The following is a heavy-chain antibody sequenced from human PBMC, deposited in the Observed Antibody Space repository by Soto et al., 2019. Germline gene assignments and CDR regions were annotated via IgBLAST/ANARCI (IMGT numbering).Heavy chain of an antibody. V-gene: IGHV3-23*01. CDR1: GFTFSSYA. J-gene: IGHJ4*02. CDR2: ISGSGGST. D-gene: IGHD3-16*02. CDR3: AKSVPGSYDYVWGSYRYRDLWFDY. Sequence: GGSLRLSCAASGFTFSSYAMSWVRQAPGKGLEWVSAISGSGGSTYYADSVKGRFTISRDNSKNTLYLQMNSLRAEDTAVYYCAKSVPGSYDYVWGSYRYRDLWFDYWGQGTLVTVSS.